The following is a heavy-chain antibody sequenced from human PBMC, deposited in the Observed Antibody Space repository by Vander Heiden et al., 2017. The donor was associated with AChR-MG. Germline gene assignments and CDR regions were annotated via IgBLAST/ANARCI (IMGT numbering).Heavy chain of an antibody. J-gene: IGHJ5*02. CDR2: IYHSGST. CDR1: GSSISSDDY. D-gene: IGHD6-19*01. Sequence: QVQLQESGPGLVKPSETLSLTSGVSGSSISSDDYWGWIRQPPGKGLEGMGRIYHSGSTYYNPSLKSRVTISVDTSKNQFSLKLSSVTAADTAVYYWARRYRRGWYPPTPGFDPWGQGTLVTVSS. V-gene: IGHV4-38-2*01. CDR3: ARRYRRGWYPPTPGFDP.